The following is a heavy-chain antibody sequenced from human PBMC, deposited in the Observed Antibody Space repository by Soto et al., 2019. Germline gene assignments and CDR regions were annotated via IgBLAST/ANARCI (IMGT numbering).Heavy chain of an antibody. Sequence: QVQLQQSGPGLVKPSQTLSLTCAISGDSVSSNSAAWNWIRQSPSRGLEWLGRTYYRSKWYNDYAVSVKSRITINPDTSKNQFSLQLNSVTPEDTAVYYCARGPERNYYDSSGYYYRFDYWGQGTLVTVSS. CDR2: TYYRSKWYN. V-gene: IGHV6-1*01. CDR3: ARGPERNYYDSSGYYYRFDY. J-gene: IGHJ4*02. D-gene: IGHD3-22*01. CDR1: GDSVSSNSAA.